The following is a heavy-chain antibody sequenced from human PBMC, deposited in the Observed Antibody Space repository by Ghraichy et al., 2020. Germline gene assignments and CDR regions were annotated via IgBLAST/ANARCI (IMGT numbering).Heavy chain of an antibody. J-gene: IGHJ3*02. V-gene: IGHV3-74*01. CDR3: ARNSSLRGRRGRHDTFDI. Sequence: LSLTCAASGLTFSSYWMHWVRQAPGKGLEWVSHIKTDGSTTNYADSVRGRFTISRDNAKNTLYLQMNSLRADDTAVYYCARNSSLRGRRGRHDTFDIWGQGTMVTVSS. D-gene: IGHD3-10*01. CDR2: IKTDGSTT. CDR1: GLTFSSYW.